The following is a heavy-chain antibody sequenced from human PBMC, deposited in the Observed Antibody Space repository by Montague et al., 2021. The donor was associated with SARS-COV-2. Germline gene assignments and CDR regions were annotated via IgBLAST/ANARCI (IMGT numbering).Heavy chain of an antibody. CDR2: IYWDDDE. CDR3: ARTWAYSSGSYGVDH. D-gene: IGHD3-10*01. Sequence: PALVKPTQTLTLTCIFSGFSLSTDGMCVSWIRQPPGRALEWLALIYWDDDELYSPSLKTRLTITKDTSKNQVVLTMTNMDPVDTATYYCARTWAYSSGSYGVDHWGRGTLVTVSS. CDR1: GFSLSTDGMC. V-gene: IGHV2-5*08. J-gene: IGHJ5*02.